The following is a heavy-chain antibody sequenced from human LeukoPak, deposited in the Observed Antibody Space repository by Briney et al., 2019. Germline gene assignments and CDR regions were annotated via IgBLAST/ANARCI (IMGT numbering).Heavy chain of an antibody. CDR3: ARGGDT. D-gene: IGHD3-16*01. CDR2: IYTSGST. V-gene: IGHV4-61*02. J-gene: IGHJ4*02. CDR1: GGSISSGSYY. Sequence: PSLTLSLTCTVSGGSISSGSYYWSWIRQPAGKGLEWIGRIYTSGSTKYNPSLKSRVTISVDTSKNQFSLKLSSVTAADTAVYYCARGGDTWGQGTLVTVSS.